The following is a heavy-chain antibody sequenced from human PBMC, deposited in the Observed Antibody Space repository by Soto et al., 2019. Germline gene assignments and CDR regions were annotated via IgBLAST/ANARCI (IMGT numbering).Heavy chain of an antibody. Sequence: GGSLRLSCAASGFNFVNNWMHWVRQAPGKGLEWVSAISGSGGSTYYADSVKGRFTISRDNSKNTLYLQMNSLRAEDTAVYYCAARSSWYFDYWGQGTLVTVSS. D-gene: IGHD6-13*01. CDR2: ISGSGGST. J-gene: IGHJ4*02. V-gene: IGHV3-23*01. CDR3: AARSSWYFDY. CDR1: GFNFVNNW.